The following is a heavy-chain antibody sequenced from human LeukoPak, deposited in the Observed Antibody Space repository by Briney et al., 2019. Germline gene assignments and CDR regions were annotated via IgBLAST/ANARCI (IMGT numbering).Heavy chain of an antibody. Sequence: GGSLRLSCAASGFTFSDYYMSWIRQAPGKGLEWVSYISSSSSTIYYADSVKGRFTISRDNAKNSLYLQMNSLKTEDTAVYYCTTDTVGAAHSGAFDIWGQGTMVTVSS. D-gene: IGHD2-15*01. CDR3: TTDTVGAAHSGAFDI. V-gene: IGHV3-11*01. CDR1: GFTFSDYY. CDR2: ISSSSSTI. J-gene: IGHJ3*02.